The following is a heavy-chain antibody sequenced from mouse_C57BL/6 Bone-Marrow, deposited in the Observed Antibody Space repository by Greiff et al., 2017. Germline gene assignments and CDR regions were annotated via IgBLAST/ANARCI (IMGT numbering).Heavy chain of an antibody. CDR3: AGSMVTRAWFAY. D-gene: IGHD2-2*01. CDR1: GYSFTSYY. Sequence: QVHVKQSGPELVKPGASVKISCKASGYSFTSYYIHWVKQRPGQGLEWIGWIYPGSGNTKYNEKFKGKATLTADTSSSTAYMQLSSLTSEDSAVYYCAGSMVTRAWFAYWGQGTLVTVSA. J-gene: IGHJ3*01. V-gene: IGHV1-66*01. CDR2: IYPGSGNT.